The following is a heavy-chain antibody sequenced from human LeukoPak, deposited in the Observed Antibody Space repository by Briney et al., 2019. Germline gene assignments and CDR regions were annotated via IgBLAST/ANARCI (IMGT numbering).Heavy chain of an antibody. CDR3: ARVRGKGHMVRAHAFDI. V-gene: IGHV3-30-3*01. Sequence: GGSLGLSCAASGFTFSSYAMHWVRQAPGKGLGWVAVISYDGSNKYYAHSVKGRFTISRDNSKNTLYLQMHSLRAEDTAVYYCARVRGKGHMVRAHAFDIWGQGTMVTVSS. D-gene: IGHD3-10*01. CDR2: ISYDGSNK. J-gene: IGHJ3*02. CDR1: GFTFSSYA.